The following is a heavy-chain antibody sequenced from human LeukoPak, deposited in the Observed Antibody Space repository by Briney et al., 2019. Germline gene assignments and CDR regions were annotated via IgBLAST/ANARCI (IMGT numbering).Heavy chain of an antibody. D-gene: IGHD3-3*01. V-gene: IGHV3-7*03. CDR1: GFTFNNYW. J-gene: IGHJ3*01. CDR3: ATFRFLGT. Sequence: GGSLRLSCAASGFTFNNYWMTWLRQGPGKGLEWVANIKPGGNEKYYVDSVKGRFTISRDNVKNSLYLQMNSLRAEDTAIYYCATFRFLGTWGQGTMVTVSP. CDR2: IKPGGNEK.